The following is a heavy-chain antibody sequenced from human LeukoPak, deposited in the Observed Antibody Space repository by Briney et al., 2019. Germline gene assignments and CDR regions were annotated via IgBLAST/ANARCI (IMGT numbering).Heavy chain of an antibody. Sequence: PSETPSLTCAVSGGSISSGGYSWSWIRQPPGKGLEWIGYIYHSGSTYYNPSLKSRVTISVDRSKNQFSLKLSSVTAADTAVYYCARGAGVDCSSTSCYVEKFDYWGQGTLVTVSS. CDR2: IYHSGST. CDR1: GGSISSGGYS. D-gene: IGHD2-2*01. V-gene: IGHV4-30-2*01. CDR3: ARGAGVDCSSTSCYVEKFDY. J-gene: IGHJ4*02.